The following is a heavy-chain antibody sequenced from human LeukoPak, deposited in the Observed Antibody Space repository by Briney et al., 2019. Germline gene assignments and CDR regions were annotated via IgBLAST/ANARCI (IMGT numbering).Heavy chain of an antibody. CDR3: ARATTFGGVIVVNAFDI. D-gene: IGHD3-16*02. Sequence: SSETLSLTCTVSGGSISSYYWSWIRQPAGKGLEWIGRIYTSGSTNYNPSLKNRVTMSVDTSKNQFSLKLSSVTAADTAVYYCARATTFGGVIVVNAFDIWGQGTMVTVSS. CDR1: GGSISSYY. CDR2: IYTSGST. J-gene: IGHJ3*02. V-gene: IGHV4-4*07.